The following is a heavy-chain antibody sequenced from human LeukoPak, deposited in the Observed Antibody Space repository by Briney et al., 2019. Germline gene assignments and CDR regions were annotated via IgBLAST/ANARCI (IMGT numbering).Heavy chain of an antibody. J-gene: IGHJ4*02. V-gene: IGHV4-61*02. CDR2: IYSSGST. CDR3: ARGEYDSSAYWGYYFEN. Sequence: SETLSLTCTVSGVSISSGSYYWSWVRQPAGKGLEWIGRIYSSGSTNYSPSFKSRVTISVDTSKNQFSLNLSSVTAADTAVCYCARGEYDSSAYWGYYFENWGQGTLVTVSS. CDR1: GVSISSGSYY. D-gene: IGHD3-22*01.